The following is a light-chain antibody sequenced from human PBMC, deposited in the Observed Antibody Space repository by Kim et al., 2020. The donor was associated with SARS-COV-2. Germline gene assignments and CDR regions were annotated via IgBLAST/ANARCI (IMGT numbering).Light chain of an antibody. CDR3: QEYNNWPPPT. V-gene: IGKV3-15*01. CDR1: QSVSTN. Sequence: VVMTQSPATLSVSPGERATLSCRASQSVSTNIAWYQQKPGQAPRLLIYGASTRATGIPARFSGSGSGTEFTLTISSLQSEDFAVYYCQEYNNWPPPTFGGGTKVDIK. CDR2: GAS. J-gene: IGKJ4*01.